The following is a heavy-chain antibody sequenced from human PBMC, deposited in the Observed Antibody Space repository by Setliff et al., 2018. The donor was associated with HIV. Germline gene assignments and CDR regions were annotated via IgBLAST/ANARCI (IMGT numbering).Heavy chain of an antibody. CDR1: GGSINSDNYY. CDR3: ARPSNYGSGSYGAFDI. V-gene: IGHV4-39*07. J-gene: IGHJ3*02. CDR2: IYYSGST. D-gene: IGHD3-10*01. Sequence: SETLSLTCSVSGGSINSDNYYWGWIRQAPGKGLEWIGSIYYSGSTNYNPSLKSRVTISVDTSKNQFSLKLKSATAADTAVYYCARPSNYGSGSYGAFDIWGQGTMVTVSS.